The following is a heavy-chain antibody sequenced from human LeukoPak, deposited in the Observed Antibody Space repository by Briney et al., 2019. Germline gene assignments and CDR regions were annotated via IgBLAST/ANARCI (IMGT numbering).Heavy chain of an antibody. V-gene: IGHV4-4*09. J-gene: IGHJ3*01. CDR1: GSISSYY. CDR3: ARQKCTSTSCLTKIAFDV. CDR2: IYTSGST. D-gene: IGHD2-2*01. Sequence: SETLSLTCTVSGSISSYYWSWIRRPPGKGLEWIGYIYTSGSTNYNPSLKSRVTISVDTSKNQFSLDLSSVTAADTAVYYCARQKCTSTSCLTKIAFDVWGQGTMVTVSS.